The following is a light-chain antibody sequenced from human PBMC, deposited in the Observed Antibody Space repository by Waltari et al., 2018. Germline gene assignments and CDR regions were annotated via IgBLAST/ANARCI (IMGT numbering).Light chain of an antibody. J-gene: IGKJ1*01. CDR3: MQGTHWPWT. CDR1: QSLVHSDGHTY. V-gene: IGKV2-30*02. Sequence: DVVMTQSPLSLPVTLGQPDSISCRSSQSLVHSDGHTYLNWFQQRPGQSPRRLIYKVSNRDSGVPDRFSGSGSGTDFTLKISRVEAEDVGIYYCMQGTHWPWTFGQGTKVEI. CDR2: KVS.